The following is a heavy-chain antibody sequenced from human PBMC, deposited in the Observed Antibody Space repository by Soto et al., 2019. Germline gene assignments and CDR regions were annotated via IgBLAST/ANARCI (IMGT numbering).Heavy chain of an antibody. V-gene: IGHV3-48*02. CDR2: ISSSSNTL. J-gene: IGHJ6*02. CDR1: GFTISPYN. CDR3: ARRPDATIKDISYYYALGV. D-gene: IGHD2-2*01. Sequence: PGGSLRLSCAASGFTISPYNMIWVRQAPGKGLQWVSYISSSSNTLYYGDSVRGRFTISRDNAKNSLYLQMNSLRDEDTAVYYCARRPDATIKDISYYYALGVWGQGTTVTVSS.